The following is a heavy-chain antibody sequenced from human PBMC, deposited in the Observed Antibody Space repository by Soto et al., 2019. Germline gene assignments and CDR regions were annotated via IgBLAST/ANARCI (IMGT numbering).Heavy chain of an antibody. CDR3: AREVIESGIAVAGTENWFDP. D-gene: IGHD6-19*01. V-gene: IGHV4-59*01. CDR2: IYYSGST. Sequence: QVQLQESGPGLVKPSETLSLTCTVSGGSISSYYWSWIRQPPGKGLEWIGYIYYSGSTNYNPSLKSRVTISVDTSKNQFSLKLSSLTAADTAVYYCAREVIESGIAVAGTENWFDPWGQGTLVTVSS. J-gene: IGHJ5*02. CDR1: GGSISSYY.